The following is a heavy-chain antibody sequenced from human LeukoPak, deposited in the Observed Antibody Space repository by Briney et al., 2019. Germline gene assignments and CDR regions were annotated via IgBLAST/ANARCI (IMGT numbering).Heavy chain of an antibody. CDR2: ISGSTGNT. CDR1: GGSFSGYY. V-gene: IGHV3-23*01. J-gene: IGHJ4*02. Sequence: ETLSLTCAVYGGSFSGYYWSWVRQAPGKGLEWVSAISGSTGNTYYADSVKGRFTISRDNSKNTVYLQMNSLRAEDTAVYYCAKDVLYSSSWYWGGYWGQGTLVTVSS. CDR3: AKDVLYSSSWYWGGY. D-gene: IGHD6-13*01.